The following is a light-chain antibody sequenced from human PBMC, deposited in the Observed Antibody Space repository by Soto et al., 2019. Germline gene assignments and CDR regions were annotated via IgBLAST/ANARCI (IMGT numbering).Light chain of an antibody. V-gene: IGKV3-20*01. CDR3: QQYGSSHPWT. CDR1: QTVSSNY. CDR2: GAS. J-gene: IGKJ1*01. Sequence: EIILTQSQDTLDLSPGKRATLFFRASQTVSSNYLAWCHQRPCQATRLIIYGASTRATGIPDRFSGSVSGTDFTLTISRLEPEDFALYDCQQYGSSHPWTFGQGTKVDIK.